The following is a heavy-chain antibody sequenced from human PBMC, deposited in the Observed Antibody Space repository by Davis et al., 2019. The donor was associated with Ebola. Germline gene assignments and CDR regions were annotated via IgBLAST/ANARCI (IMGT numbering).Heavy chain of an antibody. CDR3: ARSPRRAAAAYGYYHYYGMDV. J-gene: IGHJ6*02. D-gene: IGHD6-13*01. CDR1: GGSISSYY. V-gene: IGHV4-59*08. CDR2: IYYSGST. Sequence: SETLSLTCTVPGGSISSYYWSWIRQPPGKGLEWIGYIYYSGSTNYNPSLKSRVTISVDTSKNQFSLKLSSVTAADTAVYYCARSPRRAAAAYGYYHYYGMDVWGQGTTVTVSS.